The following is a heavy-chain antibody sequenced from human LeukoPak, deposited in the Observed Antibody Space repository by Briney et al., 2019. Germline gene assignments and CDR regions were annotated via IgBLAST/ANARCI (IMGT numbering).Heavy chain of an antibody. D-gene: IGHD3-10*01. V-gene: IGHV4-59*01. CDR1: GDSINSYY. CDR2: IHYRGRT. J-gene: IGHJ4*02. CDR3: GRAISGSIDY. Sequence: SETLSLTCTVSGDSINSYYWTWVRQPPGKGLEWIGYIHYRGRTDYNPSLKSRVTISVDTSRTQFFLKLSSVTAADTAVYYCGRAISGSIDYWGQGTLVSVSS.